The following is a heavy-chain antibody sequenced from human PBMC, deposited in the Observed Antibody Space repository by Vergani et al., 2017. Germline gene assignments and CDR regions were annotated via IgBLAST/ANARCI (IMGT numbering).Heavy chain of an antibody. V-gene: IGHV4-30-4*08. CDR2: IYYSGST. Sequence: QVQLKESGPGLVKPSQTLSLTSSVSGGSISRNDYYWTWIRQPPGKGLEWLGYIYYSGSTYYNPSLKSRLTMSVDTSKNQFSLELSSVTASDTAMYYCASKPTGTTWYSVKYYFDFWGQGTLVAVSS. CDR3: ASKPTGTTWYSVKYYFDF. CDR1: GGSISRNDYY. D-gene: IGHD6-13*01. J-gene: IGHJ4*02.